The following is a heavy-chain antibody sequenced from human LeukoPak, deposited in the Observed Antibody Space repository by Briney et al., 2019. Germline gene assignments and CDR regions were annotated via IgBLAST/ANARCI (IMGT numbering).Heavy chain of an antibody. CDR1: GFTFSSYE. D-gene: IGHD3-22*01. V-gene: IGHV3-48*03. CDR2: ISCSGSSI. CDR3: ARDGEDYDSSGYCYYFDY. Sequence: GGSLRLSCAASGFTFSSYEMNWVRQAPGKGLEWVSYISCSGSSIYYADSVKGRFTISRDNAKKSLYLQMNSLRAEDTAVYYCARDGEDYDSSGYCYYFDYWGQGTQVTVSS. J-gene: IGHJ4*02.